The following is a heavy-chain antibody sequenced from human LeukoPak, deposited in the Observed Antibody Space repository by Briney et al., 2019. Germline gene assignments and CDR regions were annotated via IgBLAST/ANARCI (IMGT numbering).Heavy chain of an antibody. V-gene: IGHV3-7*01. CDR1: GFTFSSYA. Sequence: GGSLRLSCAASGFTFSSYAMSWVRQAPGKGLEWVANIKQDGSEKYYVDSVKGRFTISRDNAKNSLYLQMNSLRAEDTAVYYCARDRNPSSFDIWGQGTMVTVSS. D-gene: IGHD1-14*01. CDR3: ARDRNPSSFDI. CDR2: IKQDGSEK. J-gene: IGHJ3*02.